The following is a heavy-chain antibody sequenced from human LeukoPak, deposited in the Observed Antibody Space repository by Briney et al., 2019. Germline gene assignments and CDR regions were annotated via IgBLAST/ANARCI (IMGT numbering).Heavy chain of an antibody. Sequence: PSETLSLTCTVSGGSISSYYWSWIRQPPGKGLEWIGYIYYSGSVTYNPSLKSRVTISVDTSKNQFSLKLSSVTAADTAVYYCARFARAHVGLDYWGQGTLVTVSS. CDR3: ARFARAHVGLDY. CDR2: IYYSGSV. J-gene: IGHJ4*02. V-gene: IGHV4-59*08. CDR1: GGSISSYY. D-gene: IGHD1-26*01.